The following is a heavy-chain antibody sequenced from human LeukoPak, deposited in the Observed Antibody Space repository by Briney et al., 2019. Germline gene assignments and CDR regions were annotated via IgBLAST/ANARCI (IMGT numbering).Heavy chain of an antibody. CDR3: AKGESKAHPTH. CDR2: VSSSGSDT. D-gene: IGHD6-6*01. V-gene: IGHV3-23*05. CDR1: GFIFTTYA. J-gene: IGHJ4*02. Sequence: PGGSLRLSCAASGFIFTTYAMGWVRQLPGKGLEWVSSVSSSGSDTYYTSSVKGRFTISRDNSKNTLYLQMNSLRAEDTAIYYCAKGESKAHPTHWGQGTLVTVSS.